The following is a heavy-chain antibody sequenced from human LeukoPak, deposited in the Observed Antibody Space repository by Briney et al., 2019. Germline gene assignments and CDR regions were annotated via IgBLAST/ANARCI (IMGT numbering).Heavy chain of an antibody. V-gene: IGHV3-30*18. Sequence: TGGSLRLSCAASGFTFSSFGIHWVRQAPGKGLEWVASISNDGRNKYYVDSVEGRFTISRDNSKNTLYLQMNSLRAEDTAVYYCAKARGSGYGDYYFDYWGQGTLVTVSS. CDR1: GFTFSSFG. D-gene: IGHD4-17*01. CDR2: ISNDGRNK. CDR3: AKARGSGYGDYYFDY. J-gene: IGHJ4*02.